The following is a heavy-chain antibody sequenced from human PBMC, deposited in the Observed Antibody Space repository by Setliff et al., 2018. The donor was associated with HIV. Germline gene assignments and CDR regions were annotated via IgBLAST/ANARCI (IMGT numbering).Heavy chain of an antibody. Sequence: LSLTCTVSGDSISSGSHYWSWIRQPAGKGLEWIGHIYTGGNANYNPSLQSRVTISVDTAKNQFSLMLGSMTAADTAVYYCARERLSRLGFDYWGQGTLVTVSS. CDR1: GDSISSGSHY. J-gene: IGHJ4*02. CDR3: ARERLSRLGFDY. CDR2: IYTGGNA. V-gene: IGHV4-61*09. D-gene: IGHD1-1*01.